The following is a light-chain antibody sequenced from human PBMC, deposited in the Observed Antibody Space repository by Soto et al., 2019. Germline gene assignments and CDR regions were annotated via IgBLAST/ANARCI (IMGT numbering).Light chain of an antibody. CDR1: QSVSSN. V-gene: IGKV3-15*01. CDR3: QQRNVWPPIT. CDR2: GAS. J-gene: IGKJ5*01. Sequence: EIVMTQSPATLSVSPGERATLSCRASQSVSSNLAWYQQKPGQAPRLLIYGASTRATGIPARFSGSGSGTEFTLTINSLEPEDFAVYYCQQRNVWPPITFGQGTRLEIK.